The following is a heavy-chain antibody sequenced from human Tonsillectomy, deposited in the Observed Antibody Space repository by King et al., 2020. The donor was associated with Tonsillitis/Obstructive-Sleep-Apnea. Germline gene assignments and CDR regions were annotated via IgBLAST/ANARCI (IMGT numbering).Heavy chain of an antibody. D-gene: IGHD3-9*01. CDR2: INHSGST. CDR1: GGSFSAYY. Sequence: VQLQQRGAGLLKPSETLSLTCAVYGGSFSAYYWSWIRQPPGKGLEWIGEINHSGSTKYNPSLKSRVIISLDTSKNQFSLKLSSVTAADTAVYYCARGDLLTGYYASTDFDYWGQGTLVTVSA. V-gene: IGHV4-34*01. J-gene: IGHJ4*02. CDR3: ARGDLLTGYYASTDFDY.